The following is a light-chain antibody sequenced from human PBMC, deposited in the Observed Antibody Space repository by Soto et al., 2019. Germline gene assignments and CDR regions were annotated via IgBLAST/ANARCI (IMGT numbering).Light chain of an antibody. CDR2: AAS. CDR3: QQRSNWPPVT. V-gene: IGKV3-11*01. CDR1: QSVSSY. J-gene: IGKJ4*01. Sequence: EIVLTQSPATLSLSPGEIATLSCSSSQSVSSYLAWYQQKPGQAPRILIYAASSRATGIPDRFSGSGSGTDLTLTISSLEPEDFGVYYCQQRSNWPPVTFGGGTKVDIK.